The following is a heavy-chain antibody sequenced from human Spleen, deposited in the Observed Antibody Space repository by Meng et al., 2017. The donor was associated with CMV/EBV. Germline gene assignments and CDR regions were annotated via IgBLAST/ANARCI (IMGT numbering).Heavy chain of an antibody. V-gene: IGHV4-61*03. CDR3: AKMDRYDFWMDV. Sequence: SETLSLTCTVSGGSISSSSYYWGWIRQPPGKGLEWIGYIYYTGSTSYNPSLKSRIAISVDTSKNHFSLRLRSVTAADTAVYYCAKMDRYDFWMDVWGQGTTVTVSS. CDR2: IYYTGST. CDR1: GGSISSSSYY. J-gene: IGHJ6*02. D-gene: IGHD3-3*01.